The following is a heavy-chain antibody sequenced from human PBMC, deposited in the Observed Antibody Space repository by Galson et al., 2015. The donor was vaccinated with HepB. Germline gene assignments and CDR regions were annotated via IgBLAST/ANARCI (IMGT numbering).Heavy chain of an antibody. J-gene: IGHJ4*02. CDR3: AAHTADGESTFDF. CDR1: GFPFSSYE. V-gene: IGHV3-48*03. CDR2: INNGGTTM. D-gene: IGHD4-17*01. Sequence: SLRLSCAASGFPFSSYEMNWVRQAPGKGPEWLSYINNGGTTMYYADSVKGRFSISRDNSKNTLYLQLNSLRAEDTAVYYCAAHTADGESTFDFWGQGTLVTVSS.